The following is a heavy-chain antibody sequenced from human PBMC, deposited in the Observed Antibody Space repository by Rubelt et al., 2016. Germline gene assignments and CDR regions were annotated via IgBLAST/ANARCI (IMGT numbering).Heavy chain of an antibody. CDR1: GGSISSYY. V-gene: IGHV4-59*08. J-gene: IGHJ5*02. D-gene: IGHD6-19*01. CDR3: ARQKTDSSGWYYWFDP. CDR2: IYNSGST. Sequence: QVQLQESGPGLVKPSETLSLTCTVSGGSISSYYWSWIRQPPGKGLEWIGYIYNSGSTNYNPSLKSRVTISVDTSKNQFSLTLSPVTAADTAVYYCARQKTDSSGWYYWFDPWGQGTLVTVSS.